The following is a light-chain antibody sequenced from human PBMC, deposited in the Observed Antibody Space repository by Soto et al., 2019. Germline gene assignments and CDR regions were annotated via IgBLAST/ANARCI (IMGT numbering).Light chain of an antibody. CDR1: SSNIGSNY. V-gene: IGLV1-47*01. CDR3: ATWDASLRGVL. J-gene: IGLJ2*01. CDR2: ANS. Sequence: QSVLTQPPSASGTPGQRVTISCSGGSSNIGSNYAYWYRQLPGTAPKLVIYANSQRPSGGPDRFSGSKSGTSASLAISWLRSEDEDDYYCATWDASLRGVLFGGGTKVTVL.